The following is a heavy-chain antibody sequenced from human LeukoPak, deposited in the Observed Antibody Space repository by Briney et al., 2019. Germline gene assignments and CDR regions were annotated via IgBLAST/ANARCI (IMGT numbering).Heavy chain of an antibody. V-gene: IGHV3-53*01. D-gene: IGHD6-13*01. CDR1: GFTVSSNY. CDR3: ARGPNFRIAADT. J-gene: IGHJ4*02. CDR2: IYSGGST. Sequence: GGSLRLSCAASGFTVSSNYMSWVRQASGKGLEWVSVIYSGGSTYYADSVKGRFTISRDNSKNTLYLQMNSLRAEDTAVYYCARGPNFRIAADTWGQGTLVTVSS.